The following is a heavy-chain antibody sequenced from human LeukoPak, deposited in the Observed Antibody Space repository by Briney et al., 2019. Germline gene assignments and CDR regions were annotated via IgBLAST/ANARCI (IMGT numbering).Heavy chain of an antibody. Sequence: PWASVKVSCKASGYSFTEFDINWVRQASGQGLEWMGWMNPNSGNTGYAQKFQGRVTMTRNTSISTAYMELSSLRSEDTAVYYCARGASSGWYEFDYWGQGTLVTVSS. CDR3: ARGASSGWYEFDY. D-gene: IGHD6-19*01. J-gene: IGHJ4*02. V-gene: IGHV1-8*01. CDR2: MNPNSGNT. CDR1: GYSFTEFD.